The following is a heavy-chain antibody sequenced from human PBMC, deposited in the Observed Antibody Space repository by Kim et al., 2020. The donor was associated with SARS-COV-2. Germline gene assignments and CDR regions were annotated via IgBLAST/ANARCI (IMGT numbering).Heavy chain of an antibody. CDR3: AKLNSYGSGYFDY. J-gene: IGHJ4*02. CDR1: GFTFSSYA. D-gene: IGHD5-18*01. CDR2: ISGSGGST. Sequence: GGSLRLSCAASGFTFSSYAMSWVRQAPGKGLEWVSAISGSGGSTHYADSVKGRFTISRDNSKNTLYLQMNSLRAEDTAVYYCAKLNSYGSGYFDYWGQGTLVTVSS. V-gene: IGHV3-23*01.